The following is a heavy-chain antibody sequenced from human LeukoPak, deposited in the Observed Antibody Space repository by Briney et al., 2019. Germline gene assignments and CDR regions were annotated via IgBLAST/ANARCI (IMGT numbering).Heavy chain of an antibody. D-gene: IGHD6-19*01. J-gene: IGHJ4*02. CDR1: GYTLTELS. Sequence: ASVKVSCKVSGYTLTELSMHWVRQAPGKGLEWMGGFDPEDGETIYAQKFQGRVTMTEDTSTDTAYMELSSLRSEDTAVYYCARYSSGWYYFDYWGQGTLVTVSS. CDR2: FDPEDGET. V-gene: IGHV1-24*01. CDR3: ARYSSGWYYFDY.